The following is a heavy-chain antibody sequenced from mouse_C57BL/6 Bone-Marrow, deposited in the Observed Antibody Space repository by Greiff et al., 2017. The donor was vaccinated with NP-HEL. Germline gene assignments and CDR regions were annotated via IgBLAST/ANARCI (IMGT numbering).Heavy chain of an antibody. J-gene: IGHJ3*01. CDR1: GYTFTDYY. V-gene: IGHV1-75*01. D-gene: IGHD1-1*01. Sequence: QVQLQQSGPELVKPGASVKISCKASGYTFTDYYINWVKQRPGQGLEWIGWIFPGSGSTYYNEKFKGKATLTVDKSSSTAYMLLSSLTSEDSAVDFCAGCAVITTVVAPWGQGTLVTVSA. CDR3: AGCAVITTVVAP. CDR2: IFPGSGST.